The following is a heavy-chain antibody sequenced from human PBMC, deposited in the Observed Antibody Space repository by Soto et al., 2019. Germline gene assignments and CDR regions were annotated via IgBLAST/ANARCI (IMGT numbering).Heavy chain of an antibody. CDR2: IYYSGST. V-gene: IGHV4-30-4*01. Sequence: SETLSLTCTVSGDSISSGDYYWSWIRQPPGKGLEWIGLIYYSGSTQYNPSLKSRLIISVNTSKNQFSLKLSFLTAAVTAVYYCAKGGSGSYSNAFDIWGQGTMVTVSS. CDR1: GDSISSGDYY. CDR3: AKGGSGSYSNAFDI. J-gene: IGHJ3*02. D-gene: IGHD3-10*01.